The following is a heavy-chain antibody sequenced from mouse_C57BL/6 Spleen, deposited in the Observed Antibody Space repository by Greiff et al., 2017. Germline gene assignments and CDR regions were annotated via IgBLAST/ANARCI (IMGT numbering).Heavy chain of an antibody. J-gene: IGHJ2*01. CDR1: GYAFSSSW. D-gene: IGHD2-3*01. CDR2: IYPGDGDT. CDR3: ARDGYYGMNFDY. V-gene: IGHV1-82*01. Sequence: VKLVESGPELVKPGASVKISCKASGYAFSSSWMNWVKQRPGKGLEWIGRIYPGDGDTNYNGKFKGKATLTADKSSSTAYMQLSSLTSEDSAVYFCARDGYYGMNFDYWGQGTTLTVSS.